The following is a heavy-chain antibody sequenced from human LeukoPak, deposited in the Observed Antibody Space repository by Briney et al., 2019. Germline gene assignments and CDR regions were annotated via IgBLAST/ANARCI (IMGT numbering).Heavy chain of an antibody. CDR1: TGFTFRNNA. D-gene: IGHD4-17*01. J-gene: IGHJ5*02. CDR3: ATHYGDYVNWFDP. Sequence: GGSLRLSCAASTGFTFRNNAMSWVRQAPGQGLEWVPSISASGSSTWYADSVKGRFTIYRDNSKSTLSLQTNSLRAEDTALYYCATHYGDYVNWFDPWGQGTLVIVSS. CDR2: ISASGSST. V-gene: IGHV3-23*01.